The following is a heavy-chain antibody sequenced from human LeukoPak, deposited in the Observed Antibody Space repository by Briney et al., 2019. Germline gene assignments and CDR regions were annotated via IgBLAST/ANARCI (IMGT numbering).Heavy chain of an antibody. CDR2: IDPSDSYT. V-gene: IGHV5-10-1*01. CDR1: GYSFTSYW. D-gene: IGHD2-15*01. Sequence: TGESLKISCKGSGYSFTSYWISWVRPMSGKGVEWMGRIDPSDSYTNYSPSFQGHVTISADKSISTAYLQWSSLKASDTAMYYCARHSLGYCSGGSCYWFDPWGQGTLVTVSS. CDR3: ARHSLGYCSGGSCYWFDP. J-gene: IGHJ5*02.